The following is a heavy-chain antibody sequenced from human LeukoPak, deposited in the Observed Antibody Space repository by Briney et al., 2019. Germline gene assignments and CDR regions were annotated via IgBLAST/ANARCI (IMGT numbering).Heavy chain of an antibody. Sequence: PGGSLRLSCAASGFTFTGFHMNWVRQTPGGGPEWLSSISVGSNYIDYAHSVKGRFTISRDNAKNSLYLQMNSLRAEDTAVYYCARAAGPKTYQRADYWGQGTLVTVSS. D-gene: IGHD2-2*01. CDR3: ARAAGPKTYQRADY. J-gene: IGHJ4*02. CDR1: GFTFTGFH. CDR2: ISVGSNYI. V-gene: IGHV3-21*01.